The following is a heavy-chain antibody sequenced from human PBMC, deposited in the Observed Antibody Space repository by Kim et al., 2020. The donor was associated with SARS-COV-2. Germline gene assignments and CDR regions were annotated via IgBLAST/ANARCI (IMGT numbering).Heavy chain of an antibody. D-gene: IGHD1-7*01. Sequence: GTNTYYADSVKGRFAIARDNSKNTLYLQVNSLRAEDTAVYFCARTSHMDVWGRGTTVTVSS. J-gene: IGHJ6*02. CDR2: GTNT. CDR3: ARTSHMDV. V-gene: IGHV3-23*01.